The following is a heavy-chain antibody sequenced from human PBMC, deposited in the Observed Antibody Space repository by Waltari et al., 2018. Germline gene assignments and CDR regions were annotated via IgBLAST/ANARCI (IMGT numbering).Heavy chain of an antibody. Sequence: QVQLVQSGAEVKKPGASVKVSCKASGYTFTGYYMHWVRQAPGQGLEWMGWINPNRGGTNYEQKFQGRVTMTRDTSISTAYMELSRLRSDDTAVYYCARADYYDSSGYSDYWGQGTLVTVSS. CDR3: ARADYYDSSGYSDY. CDR2: INPNRGGT. D-gene: IGHD3-22*01. V-gene: IGHV1-2*02. CDR1: GYTFTGYY. J-gene: IGHJ4*02.